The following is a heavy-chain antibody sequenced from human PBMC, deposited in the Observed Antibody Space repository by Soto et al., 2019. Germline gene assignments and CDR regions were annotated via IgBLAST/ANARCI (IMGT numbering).Heavy chain of an antibody. CDR2: IHWNDDT. CDR3: THITSVWYPFFDN. Sequence: QITLKESGPTLVKPTQTLTLTCVFSGFSVTNSGVGVGWLRQPPGKTLEWLAIIHWNDDTRYNPSLKSRVTITKDTSRSQVVLTMTNVYPVDTGTYYCTHITSVWYPFFDNWGQGTLVTVSS. V-gene: IGHV2-5*01. D-gene: IGHD6-19*01. J-gene: IGHJ4*02. CDR1: GFSVTNSGVG.